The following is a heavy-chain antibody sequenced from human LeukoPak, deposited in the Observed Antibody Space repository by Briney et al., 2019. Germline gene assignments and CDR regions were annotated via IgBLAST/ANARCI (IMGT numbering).Heavy chain of an antibody. CDR3: AGDSSGYYFDY. D-gene: IGHD3-22*01. Sequence: GSSVKVSCKASGGTFSSYAISWVRQAPGQGLEWMGRIIPIFGTANYAQKFQGRVTITTDESTSTAYMEPSSLRSEDTAVYYCAGDSSGYYFDYWGQGTLVTVSS. CDR2: IIPIFGTA. V-gene: IGHV1-69*05. J-gene: IGHJ4*02. CDR1: GGTFSSYA.